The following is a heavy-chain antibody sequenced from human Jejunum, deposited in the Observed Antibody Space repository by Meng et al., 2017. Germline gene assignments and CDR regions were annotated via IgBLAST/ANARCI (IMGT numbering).Heavy chain of an antibody. J-gene: IGHJ4*01. CDR3: ARELQYSGYNQYYFDN. V-gene: IGHV4-61*02. CDR2: IHISGST. Sequence: SETLSLTCTVSGGSISSGNYYWSWIRQPAGRGLEWVGRIHISGSTNYNPSLKSRVTVSVDTSKNQFSLNLYSVTAADTAVYYCARELQYSGYNQYYFDNWGHGTQVTVSS. CDR1: GGSISSGNYY. D-gene: IGHD5-12*01.